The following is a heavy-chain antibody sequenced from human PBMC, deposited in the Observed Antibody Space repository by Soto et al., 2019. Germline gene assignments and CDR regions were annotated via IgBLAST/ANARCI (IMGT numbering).Heavy chain of an antibody. D-gene: IGHD3-10*01. J-gene: IGHJ4*02. CDR3: ARDGLAYYYGSGSYGPFDY. V-gene: IGHV3-20*04. Sequence: GSLRLSCAASGFTFDDYGMSWVRQAPGKGLEWVSGINWNGGSTGYADSVKGRFTISRDNAKNSLYLQMNSLRAEDTALYYCARDGLAYYYGSGSYGPFDYWGQGTLVTVSS. CDR1: GFTFDDYG. CDR2: INWNGGST.